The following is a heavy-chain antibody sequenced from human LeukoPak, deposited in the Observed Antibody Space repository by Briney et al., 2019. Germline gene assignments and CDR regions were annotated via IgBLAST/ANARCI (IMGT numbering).Heavy chain of an antibody. CDR2: ISAYNGNT. D-gene: IGHD3-22*01. CDR3: ARPIRDDSSGYAHIDY. Sequence: ASVKVSCKASGYTFTSYAISWVRQAPGQGLEWMGWISAYNGNTKYSQKLQGRVTMTTDTSTSTAYMELRSLRSDDTAVYYCARPIRDDSSGYAHIDYWGQGTLVTVSS. CDR1: GYTFTSYA. V-gene: IGHV1-18*01. J-gene: IGHJ4*02.